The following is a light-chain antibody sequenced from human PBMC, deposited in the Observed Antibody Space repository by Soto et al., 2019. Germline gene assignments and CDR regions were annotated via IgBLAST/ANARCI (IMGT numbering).Light chain of an antibody. CDR3: SSYTSTSTLV. Sequence: QSVLTQPASVSGSPGQSITISCTGTSTYVGGYNYVSWYQQHPGKAPKVLIYDVSNRPSGVSNRFSGSKSGNTASLTISGLQAEDEADYYCSSYTSTSTLVFGGGTKVTVL. CDR1: STYVGGYNY. CDR2: DVS. J-gene: IGLJ2*01. V-gene: IGLV2-14*03.